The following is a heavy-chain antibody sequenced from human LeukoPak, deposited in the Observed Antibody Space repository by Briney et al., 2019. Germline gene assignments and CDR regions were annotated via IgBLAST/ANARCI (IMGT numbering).Heavy chain of an antibody. CDR3: ARHSGSYLDWFDP. Sequence: GGSLRLSCAASGFTFSSYAMSWVRQAPGKGLEWVSAISGSGGSTYYADSVKGRFTISRDNAKNSLYLQMNSLRAEDTAVYYCARHSGSYLDWFDPWGQGTLVTVSS. J-gene: IGHJ5*02. D-gene: IGHD1-26*01. V-gene: IGHV3-23*01. CDR2: ISGSGGST. CDR1: GFTFSSYA.